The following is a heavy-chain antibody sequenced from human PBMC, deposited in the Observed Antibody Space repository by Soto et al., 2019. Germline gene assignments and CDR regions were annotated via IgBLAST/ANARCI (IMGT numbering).Heavy chain of an antibody. CDR1: KLTFSNYA. D-gene: IGHD4-17*01. CDR3: ARGPSYSDSYFDY. J-gene: IGHJ4*02. Sequence: QVQLVESGGGVVQPGGSLRLSCEASKLTFSNYARHGFPQPPGKGRQWLAVISYDGNNKYYADSVEGRFTISRDNSKNTVYLQMNSLRLEDTAVYYCARGPSYSDSYFDYWGQGTLVTVSS. V-gene: IGHV3-30*03. CDR2: ISYDGNNK.